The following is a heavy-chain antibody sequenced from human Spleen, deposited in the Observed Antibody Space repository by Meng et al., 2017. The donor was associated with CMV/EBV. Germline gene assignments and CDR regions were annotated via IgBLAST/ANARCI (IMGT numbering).Heavy chain of an antibody. V-gene: IGHV3-21*01. D-gene: IGHD6-6*01. J-gene: IGHJ5*02. CDR3: ARGSTAATRGFGP. CDR2: ISSSSTYI. CDR1: SFSSYT. Sequence: SFSSYTMNWVRQSPGKWLEWVSSISSSSTYISYSDSVKGRFTVSRDNAKNSLYLQMNSLRAEDTAVYYCARGSTAATRGFGPWGQGTLVTVSS.